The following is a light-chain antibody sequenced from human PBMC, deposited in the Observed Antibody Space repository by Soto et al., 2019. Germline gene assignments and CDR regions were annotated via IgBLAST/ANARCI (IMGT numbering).Light chain of an antibody. CDR1: RSSIGNNT. CDR2: GNS. J-gene: IGLJ1*01. V-gene: IGLV1-40*01. CDR3: QSYDSSLSGSV. Sequence: QSVLTQPPSASGTPGQRVTISCSGTRSSIGNNTVNWYQQLPGTAPKLLIYGNSNRPSGVPDRFSGSKSVTSASLAITGLQAEDEADYYCQSYDSSLSGSVFGTGTKVTVL.